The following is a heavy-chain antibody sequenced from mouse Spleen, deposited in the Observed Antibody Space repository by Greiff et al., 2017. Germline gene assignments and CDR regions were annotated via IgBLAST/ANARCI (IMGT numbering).Heavy chain of an antibody. D-gene: IGHD4-1*01. CDR3: AREELGRYFDY. V-gene: IGHV1-42*01. Sequence: EVQLQQSGPELVKPGASVKISCKASGYSFTGYYMNWVKQSPEKSLEWIGEINPSTGGTTYNQKFKAKATLTVDKSSSTAYMQLKSLTSEDSAVYYCAREELGRYFDYWGQGTTLTVSS. J-gene: IGHJ2*01. CDR2: INPSTGGT. CDR1: GYSFTGYY.